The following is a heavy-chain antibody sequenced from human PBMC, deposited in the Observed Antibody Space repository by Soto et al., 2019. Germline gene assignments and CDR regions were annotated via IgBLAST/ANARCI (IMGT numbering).Heavy chain of an antibody. CDR1: GFIFSGYW. V-gene: IGHV3-74*01. Sequence: EVQLVESGGGLVRPGGSLRLSCAASGFIFSGYWMHWVRQAPGKGLVWVSRINSDGSTTSYADSVKGRFTISRDNAKNTMYLQMNSLRAEDTAVYYCARLLGGSGSFIDYWGQGTLVTVSS. D-gene: IGHD3-10*01. CDR2: INSDGSTT. J-gene: IGHJ4*02. CDR3: ARLLGGSGSFIDY.